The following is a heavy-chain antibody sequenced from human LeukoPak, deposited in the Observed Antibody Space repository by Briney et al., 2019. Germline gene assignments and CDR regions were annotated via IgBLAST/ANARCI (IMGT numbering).Heavy chain of an antibody. V-gene: IGHV3-7*01. Sequence: PGGSLRLSCAASGFTFSSYWMSWVRQAPGKGLEWVANIKQDGSEKYYVDSVKGRFTISRDNAKNSLYLQMNSLRAEDTAVYYCARKGITIFGVSAGAFDIWGQGTMVTVSS. CDR2: IKQDGSEK. CDR1: GFTFSSYW. CDR3: ARKGITIFGVSAGAFDI. D-gene: IGHD3-3*01. J-gene: IGHJ3*02.